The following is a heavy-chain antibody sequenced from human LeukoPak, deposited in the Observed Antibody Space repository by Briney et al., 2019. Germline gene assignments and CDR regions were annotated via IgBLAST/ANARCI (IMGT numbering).Heavy chain of an antibody. Sequence: ASVKVSCKASGYTFTSYDINWVRQATGQGLEWMGWMNPNSGKTGYAQKFQGRVTMTKDTSISTAYMELSRLRSDDTAVYYCARDGDYDSSGYPIDYWGQGTLVTVSS. V-gene: IGHV1-8*01. J-gene: IGHJ4*02. D-gene: IGHD3-22*01. CDR2: MNPNSGKT. CDR1: GYTFTSYD. CDR3: ARDGDYDSSGYPIDY.